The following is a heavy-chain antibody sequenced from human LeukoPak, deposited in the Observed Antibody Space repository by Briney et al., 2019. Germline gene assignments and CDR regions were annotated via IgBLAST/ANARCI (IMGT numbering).Heavy chain of an antibody. CDR3: ARGDSGYDSYYYYGMDV. J-gene: IGHJ6*02. Sequence: GRSLRLSCAASGFTFSSYAMHWVRQAPGKGLAWVAVISYDGSNKYYADSVKGRFTISRDNSKNTLYLQMNSLRAEDKAVYYCARGDSGYDSYYYYGMDVWGQGTTVTVSS. V-gene: IGHV3-30*04. CDR2: ISYDGSNK. D-gene: IGHD5-12*01. CDR1: GFTFSSYA.